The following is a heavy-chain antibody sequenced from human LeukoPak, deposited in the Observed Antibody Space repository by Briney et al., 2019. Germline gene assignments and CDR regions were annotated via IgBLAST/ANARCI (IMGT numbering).Heavy chain of an antibody. D-gene: IGHD3-22*01. Sequence: PGGSLRLSCTASGFTFITYAMNWVRQVPGKGPEWVSTISGGGGTTYYADSVKGRFTISRDNSQNTLYLQMNSLRAEDTAVYYCARDRTTYYYDSSGYYVWGQGTLVTVSS. J-gene: IGHJ4*02. CDR2: ISGGGGTT. CDR3: ARDRTTYYYDSSGYYV. CDR1: GFTFITYA. V-gene: IGHV3-23*01.